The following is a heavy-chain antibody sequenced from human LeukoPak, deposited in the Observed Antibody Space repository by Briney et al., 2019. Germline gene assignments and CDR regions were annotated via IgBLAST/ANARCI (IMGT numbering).Heavy chain of an antibody. CDR1: GFTFSSYS. J-gene: IGHJ4*02. CDR2: ISSSSSYI. V-gene: IGHV3-21*01. Sequence: GGSLRLSCAASGFTFSSYSMNWVRQAPGKGLEWVSSISSSSSYIYYADSVKGRFTISRDNAKNSLYLQMNSLRAEDTAVYYCLRPSMEGYYFDYWGQGTLVTVCS. CDR3: LRPSMEGYYFDY. D-gene: IGHD2/OR15-2a*01.